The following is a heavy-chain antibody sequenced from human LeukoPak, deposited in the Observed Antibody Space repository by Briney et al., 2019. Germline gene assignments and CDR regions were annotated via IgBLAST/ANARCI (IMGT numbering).Heavy chain of an antibody. CDR2: LTTSGSTK. CDR1: GFTFSNYE. V-gene: IGHV3-48*03. J-gene: IGHJ4*02. Sequence: GGSLRLSCATSGFTFSNYEMNWVRQAPGKGLEWISYLTTSGSTKYYADSVKGRFTISRDNAKNSLFLQMNSLRAEDTAVYYCASPSRGWGQGTLVTVSS. CDR3: ASPSRG.